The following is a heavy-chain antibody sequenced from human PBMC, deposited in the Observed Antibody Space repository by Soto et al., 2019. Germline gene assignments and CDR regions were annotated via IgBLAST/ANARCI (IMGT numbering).Heavy chain of an antibody. D-gene: IGHD3-22*01. CDR2: IHYSGST. Sequence: SETLSLTCTVSGGSISSSSYYWGWIRQPPGKGLEWIGSIHYSGSTYYNPSLKSRVTISVDTSENQFSLKLSSVTAADTAVYYCARLQYYDSSGRPDYYGMDVWGQGTTVTVSS. CDR3: ARLQYYDSSGRPDYYGMDV. J-gene: IGHJ6*02. CDR1: GGSISSSSYY. V-gene: IGHV4-39*01.